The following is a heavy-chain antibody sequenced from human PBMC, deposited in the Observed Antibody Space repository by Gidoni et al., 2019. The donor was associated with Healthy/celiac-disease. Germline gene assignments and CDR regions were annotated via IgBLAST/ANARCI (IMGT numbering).Heavy chain of an antibody. CDR2: INPNSGGT. D-gene: IGHD6-13*01. V-gene: IGHV1-2*04. J-gene: IGHJ4*02. CDR1: GYTFTGYY. Sequence: QVQLVQSGAAVKKPGASVKVSCKASGYTFTGYYMHWVRQAPGQGLEWMGWINPNSGGTNYAQKFQGWVTMTRDTSISTAYMELSRLRSDDTAVYYCARGFAAAGLGDYFDYWGQGTLVTVSS. CDR3: ARGFAAAGLGDYFDY.